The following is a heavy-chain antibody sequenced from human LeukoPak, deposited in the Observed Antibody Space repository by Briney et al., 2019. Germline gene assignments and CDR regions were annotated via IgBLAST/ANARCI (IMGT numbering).Heavy chain of an antibody. Sequence: SETLSLTCAVYGGSFSGYYWSWIRQPAGKGLEWIGRIYSSGSTNYNPSLKSRVTMSVDTSKNQFSLKLSSVTAADTAVYYCARLGVWGSYRSDYWGQGTLVTVSS. CDR3: ARLGVWGSYRSDY. V-gene: IGHV4-59*10. CDR2: IYSSGST. D-gene: IGHD3-16*02. J-gene: IGHJ4*02. CDR1: GGSFSGYY.